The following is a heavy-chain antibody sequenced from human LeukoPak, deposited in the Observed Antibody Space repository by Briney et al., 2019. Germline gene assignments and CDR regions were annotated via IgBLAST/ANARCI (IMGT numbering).Heavy chain of an antibody. Sequence: GESLKISCKGSGYSFTSYWIGWVRQMPGKGLEWMGIIYPGDSDTRYSPSFQGQVTISADKSISTAYLQWSSLKAPDTAMYYCARLHYDSSGYYYDFFDYWGQGTLVTVSS. CDR2: IYPGDSDT. V-gene: IGHV5-51*01. CDR3: ARLHYDSSGYYYDFFDY. CDR1: GYSFTSYW. D-gene: IGHD3-22*01. J-gene: IGHJ4*02.